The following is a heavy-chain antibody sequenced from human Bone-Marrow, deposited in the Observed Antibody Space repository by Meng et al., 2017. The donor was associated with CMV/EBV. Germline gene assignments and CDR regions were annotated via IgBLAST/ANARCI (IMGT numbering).Heavy chain of an antibody. CDR2: IIHILGIA. CDR1: GWSFSSYA. V-gene: IGHV1-69*10. CDR3: ARLKRITIFGVVTHYYYYGMDG. D-gene: IGHD3-3*01. J-gene: IGHJ6*02. Sequence: SVKVSCKPSGWSFSSYAISWVRQAPGQGLEWMGGIIHILGIANYAQKFQGRVTITADKSTSTAYMELSSLRSEDTAVYYCARLKRITIFGVVTHYYYYGMDGWGQGTTVTVSS.